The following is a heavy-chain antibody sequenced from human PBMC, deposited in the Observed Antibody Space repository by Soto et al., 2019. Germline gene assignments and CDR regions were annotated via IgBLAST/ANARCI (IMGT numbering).Heavy chain of an antibody. CDR1: GFTFSSYA. CDR2: ISSSGGST. J-gene: IGHJ4*02. D-gene: IGHD2-2*01. Sequence: GGSLRLSCAGTGFTFSSYAMSWVRQAPGKGLEWVSGISSSGGSTYYADSVKGRFTISRDNSKNTLYLQMNSLRAEDTAVYYCAKGPARRYFDCWGQGTLVTVSS. V-gene: IGHV3-23*01. CDR3: AKGPARRYFDC.